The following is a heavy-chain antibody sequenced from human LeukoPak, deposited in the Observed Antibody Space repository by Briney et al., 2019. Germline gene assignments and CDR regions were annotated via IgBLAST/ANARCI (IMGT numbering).Heavy chain of an antibody. CDR3: ARDCSSTCSDAFDI. V-gene: IGHV4-59*01. CDR2: IYYSGST. D-gene: IGHD2-2*01. Sequence: PSETLSLTCTVSGGSISSYYWSWIRQPPGKGLEWIGYIYYSGSTNYNPPLKSRVTISVDTSKNQFSLRLSSVTAADTAVYYCARDCSSTCSDAFDIWGQGTMVTVSS. J-gene: IGHJ3*02. CDR1: GGSISSYY.